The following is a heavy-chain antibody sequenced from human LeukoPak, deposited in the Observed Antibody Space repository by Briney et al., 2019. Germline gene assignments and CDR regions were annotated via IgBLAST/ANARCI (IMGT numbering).Heavy chain of an antibody. D-gene: IGHD1-26*01. V-gene: IGHV3-53*01. Sequence: PGGSLRLSCAASGFTVSRNYMSWVRQAPGKGLEWVSVIYSGGSTYYADSVKGRFTISRDNAKNSLYLQMNSLRAEDTAVYYCARDRGVFSGSYPLYSFDYWGQGTLVTVSS. CDR1: GFTVSRNY. CDR3: ARDRGVFSGSYPLYSFDY. J-gene: IGHJ4*02. CDR2: IYSGGST.